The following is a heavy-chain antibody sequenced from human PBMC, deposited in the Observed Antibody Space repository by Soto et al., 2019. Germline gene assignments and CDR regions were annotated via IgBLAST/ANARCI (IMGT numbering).Heavy chain of an antibody. CDR1: GFTFSSYS. V-gene: IGHV3-21*01. CDR2: ISSSSRYI. Sequence: EVQLVESGGGLVKPGGSLRLSCAASGFTFSSYSMNWVRQAPGKGLEWVSSISSSSRYIYYADSVKGPFTISRDNAKNSLDLQKNSLRAEATAVYYCARGVAGSDSWYFDSWGPGTLVTVSS. CDR3: ARGVAGSDSWYFDS. J-gene: IGHJ4*02. D-gene: IGHD2-15*01.